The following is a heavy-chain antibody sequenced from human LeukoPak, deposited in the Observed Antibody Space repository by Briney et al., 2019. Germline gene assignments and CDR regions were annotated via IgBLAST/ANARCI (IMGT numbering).Heavy chain of an antibody. Sequence: ASVKVSCKASGYSFTSYGITWVREAPGQGPEWMGWISGSTGNTHYAQNVQGRVTMTTDTATSTAYMELRSLGSDDTAVYYCARDRQTYYDFWSGQEGYYFDYWGQGTLVTVSS. CDR2: ISGSTGNT. V-gene: IGHV1-18*01. CDR1: GYSFTSYG. CDR3: ARDRQTYYDFWSGQEGYYFDY. J-gene: IGHJ4*02. D-gene: IGHD3-3*01.